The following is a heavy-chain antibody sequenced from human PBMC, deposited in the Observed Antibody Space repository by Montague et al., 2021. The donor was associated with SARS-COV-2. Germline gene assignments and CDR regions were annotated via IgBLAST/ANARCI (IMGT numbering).Heavy chain of an antibody. Sequence: SETLSLTCAVYGGSFSNYYWSWIRQPPGKGLEWIGESNHRGSTNYNPSPKSRVTISVDTSKNQFSLKLSSVTAADTAVYYCARGTLLVNMAAVVLLGAIYYFDSWGQGTLVAVSS. CDR3: ARGTLLVNMAAVVLLGAIYYFDS. D-gene: IGHD6-13*01. V-gene: IGHV4-34*01. CDR1: GGSFSNYY. J-gene: IGHJ4*02. CDR2: SNHRGST.